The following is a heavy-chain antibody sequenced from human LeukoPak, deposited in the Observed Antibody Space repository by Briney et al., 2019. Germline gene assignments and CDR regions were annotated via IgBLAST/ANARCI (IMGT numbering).Heavy chain of an antibody. D-gene: IGHD6-13*01. Sequence: SVKVSCKASGGTFSSYAIRWVRQAPGQGLEWMGRIIPIFGTANYAQKFQGRVTITTDESTSTAYMELSSLRSEDTAVYYCARSIAAAEYYYYYYMDVWGKGTTVTVSS. CDR2: IIPIFGTA. CDR3: ARSIAAAEYYYYYYMDV. J-gene: IGHJ6*03. V-gene: IGHV1-69*05. CDR1: GGTFSSYA.